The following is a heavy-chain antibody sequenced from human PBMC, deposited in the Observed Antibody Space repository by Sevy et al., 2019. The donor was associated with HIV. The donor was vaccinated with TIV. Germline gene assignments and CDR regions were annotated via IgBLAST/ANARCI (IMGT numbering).Heavy chain of an antibody. CDR1: GGSISSGGYS. J-gene: IGHJ3*02. CDR2: IYLSGST. V-gene: IGHV4-30-2*01. D-gene: IGHD3-3*01. Sequence: SETLSLTCAVSGGSISSGGYSWSWIRQPPGKGLEWIGYIYLSGSTYYNPSLKSRVTISVDRSKNQFYLKLSSVTAADTAVYYCARGAYYDFWSGYYTEAFDIWGQGTMVTVSS. CDR3: ARGAYYDFWSGYYTEAFDI.